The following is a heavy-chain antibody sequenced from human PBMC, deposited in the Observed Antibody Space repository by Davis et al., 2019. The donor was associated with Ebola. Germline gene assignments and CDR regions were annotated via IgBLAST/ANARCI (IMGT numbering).Heavy chain of an antibody. CDR3: AKAPFLEGAFDM. Sequence: SLKISCAASGFTFDDYAMHWVRQVPGKGLEWVSGINWDSSSRVCVDSVKGRFTISRDNAKNSLSLQMNSLRTEDTALYYCAKAPFLEGAFDMWGQGTMVTVSS. CDR1: GFTFDDYA. D-gene: IGHD2/OR15-2a*01. V-gene: IGHV3-9*01. J-gene: IGHJ3*02. CDR2: INWDSSSR.